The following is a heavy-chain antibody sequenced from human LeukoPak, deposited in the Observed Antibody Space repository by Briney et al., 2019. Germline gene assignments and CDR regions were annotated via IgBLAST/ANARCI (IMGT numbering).Heavy chain of an antibody. Sequence: SETLSLTCTVSGDSMEYYYWSWIRQPPGKGLEWIAYIYYTGRTKYNPSLKSRVTISVDMSKNQFSLKVTSVTAADTAVYYCARVYYSSSYDYWYFNLWGRGTLVTVSS. CDR3: ARVYYSSSYDYWYFNL. J-gene: IGHJ2*01. V-gene: IGHV4-59*12. CDR1: GDSMEYYY. CDR2: IYYTGRT. D-gene: IGHD6-13*01.